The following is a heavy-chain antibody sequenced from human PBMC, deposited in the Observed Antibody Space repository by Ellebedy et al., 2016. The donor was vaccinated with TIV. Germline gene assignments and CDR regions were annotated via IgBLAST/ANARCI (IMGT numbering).Heavy chain of an antibody. J-gene: IGHJ4*02. V-gene: IGHV3-23*01. Sequence: GESLKISCAASGFNFSSYAMSWVRQAPGRGLEWVSGFGVRGYSTYYADSVKGRFTISRDNSKNTLYLQMNSLRAKDTAMYYGARGRSGTYIHHAVDCWGQGTLVTVSS. CDR2: FGVRGYST. CDR1: GFNFSSYA. D-gene: IGHD3-16*01. CDR3: ARGRSGTYIHHAVDC.